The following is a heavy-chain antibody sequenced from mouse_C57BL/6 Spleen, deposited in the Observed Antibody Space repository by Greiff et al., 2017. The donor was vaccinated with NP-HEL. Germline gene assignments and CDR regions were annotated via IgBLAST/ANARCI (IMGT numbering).Heavy chain of an antibody. CDR3: ARLYDYDGGYYFDY. CDR2: IYPRSGNT. Sequence: VQLQQSGAELARPGASVKLSCKASGYTFTSYGISWVKQRTGQGLEWIGEIYPRSGNTYYNEKFQGKATLTADKSSSTAYMELRSLTSEDSAVYFCARLYDYDGGYYFDYWGQGTTLTVSS. D-gene: IGHD2-4*01. V-gene: IGHV1-81*01. J-gene: IGHJ2*01. CDR1: GYTFTSYG.